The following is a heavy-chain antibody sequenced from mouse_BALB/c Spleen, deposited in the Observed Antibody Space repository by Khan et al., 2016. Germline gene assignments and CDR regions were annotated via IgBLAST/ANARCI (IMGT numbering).Heavy chain of an antibody. CDR2: ISHGGRYT. V-gene: IGHV5-4*02. J-gene: IGHJ1*01. D-gene: IGHD2-10*01. CDR1: GFTFSDFY. Sequence: EVELVESGGGLVKPGGSLKLSCAASGFTFSDFYMYWIRQPPKKRLEWVATISHGGRYTYYPDSVKGRFTISRDNDKNNLYLQMTSLKSEDTAMYYCASADNAYSYWYFDVWGAGTTVTVSS. CDR3: ASADNAYSYWYFDV.